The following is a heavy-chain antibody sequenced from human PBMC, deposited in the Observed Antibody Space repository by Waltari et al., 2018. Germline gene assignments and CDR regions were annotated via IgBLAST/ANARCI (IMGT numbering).Heavy chain of an antibody. CDR3: VRFLESYNWFDP. Sequence: QVQLVQSGAEVKKPGSSVKVSCKASGGTFSSYAISWVRQAPGQGLEWMGGIIPIFGTANYAQKVQGRVTITADESTSTAYMELSSLRSEDTAVYYCVRFLESYNWFDPWGQGTLVTVSS. CDR1: GGTFSSYA. V-gene: IGHV1-69*12. J-gene: IGHJ5*02. D-gene: IGHD3-3*01. CDR2: IIPIFGTA.